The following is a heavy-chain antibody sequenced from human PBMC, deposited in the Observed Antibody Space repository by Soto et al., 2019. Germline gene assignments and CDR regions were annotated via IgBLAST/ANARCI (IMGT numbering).Heavy chain of an antibody. D-gene: IGHD3-10*01. CDR2: LYDVDGS. J-gene: IGHJ6*02. V-gene: IGHV3-53*01. Sequence: DVQLVESGGGLMQPGESLRLSCAASGLTVSGKKYVAWVRQAPGKGLEWVSALYDVDGSFYSDSVKGRFTTSSDSSKTTVYLQMNDLRPADTAVYFCARLMDYYYGMDVWGQGTTVTVSS. CDR1: GLTVSGKKY. CDR3: ARLMDYYYGMDV.